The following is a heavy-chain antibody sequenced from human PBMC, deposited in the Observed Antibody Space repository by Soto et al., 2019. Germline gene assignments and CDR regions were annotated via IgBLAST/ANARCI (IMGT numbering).Heavy chain of an antibody. CDR1: GYSFTSYW. CDR3: ARHTVTTYYYYYGMDV. D-gene: IGHD4-17*01. Sequence: GESLKISCKGSGYSFTSYWISWVRQMPGKGLEWMGRIDPSDSYTNYSPSFQGHVTISADKSISTAYLQWSSLKASDTAMYYCARHTVTTYYYYYGMDVWGQGTTVTVS. V-gene: IGHV5-10-1*01. CDR2: IDPSDSYT. J-gene: IGHJ6*02.